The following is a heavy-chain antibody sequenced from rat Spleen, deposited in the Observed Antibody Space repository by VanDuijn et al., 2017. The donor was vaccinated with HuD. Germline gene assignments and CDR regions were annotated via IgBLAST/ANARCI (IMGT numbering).Heavy chain of an antibody. D-gene: IGHD4-2*01. CDR2: ITHIGATP. J-gene: IGHJ2*01. V-gene: IGHV5-31*01. Sequence: EVHLVESGGGLVQPGGSLKLSCVASGFTFNNYWMTWIRQAPGKGLEWVATITHIGATPYYPDSVKGRFTISREDGRSTLYLQMDSLRSEETAIYYCARARSDWSPDYWGQGVMVTVSS. CDR3: ARARSDWSPDY. CDR1: GFTFNNYW.